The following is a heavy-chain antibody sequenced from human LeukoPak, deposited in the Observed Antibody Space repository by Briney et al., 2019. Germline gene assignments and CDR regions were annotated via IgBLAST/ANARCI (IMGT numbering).Heavy chain of an antibody. D-gene: IGHD5-18*01. CDR3: ARGGRSYGSSMDV. CDR2: IIPIFGTA. CDR1: GGTFSSYA. Sequence: SVKVSCKASGGTFSSYAISWVRQAPGQGLEWMGGIIPIFGTANYAQKFQGRVTITTDESTSTAYMELSSLRSEDTAVYYCARGGRSYGSSMDVWGKGTTVTVSS. V-gene: IGHV1-69*05. J-gene: IGHJ6*04.